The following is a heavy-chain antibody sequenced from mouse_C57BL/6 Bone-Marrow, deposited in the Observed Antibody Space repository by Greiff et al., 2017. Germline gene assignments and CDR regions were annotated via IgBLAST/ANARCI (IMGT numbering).Heavy chain of an antibody. D-gene: IGHD4-1*01. V-gene: IGHV1-69*01. J-gene: IGHJ1*03. Sequence: QVQLQQPGAELVMPGASVKLSCKASGYTFTSYWMHWVKQRPGQGLEWIGEIDPSDSYTNYNQKFKGKSTLTVDKSSSTAYMQLSRLTAEDSAVYYSALGRKGDFEVWGTGTTGTGSS. CDR3: ALGRKGDFEV. CDR2: IDPSDSYT. CDR1: GYTFTSYW.